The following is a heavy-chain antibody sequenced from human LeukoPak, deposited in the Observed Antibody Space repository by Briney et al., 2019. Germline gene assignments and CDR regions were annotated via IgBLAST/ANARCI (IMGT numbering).Heavy chain of an antibody. CDR3: ARESSGYFY. D-gene: IGHD3-22*01. V-gene: IGHV3-30*02. CDR1: GFAFSTYG. J-gene: IGHJ4*02. CDR2: IRYDGKNK. Sequence: GGSLRLSCAASGFAFSTYGMHWVRQAPGKGLEWVAFIRYDGKNKYYADSVKGRFTISRDNSKNTLYLQMNSLRPEDTAVYYCARESSGYFYWGQGTLVTVSS.